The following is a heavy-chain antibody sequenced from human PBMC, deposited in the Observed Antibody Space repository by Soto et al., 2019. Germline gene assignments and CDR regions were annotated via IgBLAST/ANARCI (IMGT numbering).Heavy chain of an antibody. J-gene: IGHJ4*02. CDR1: GDSVSGSSAA. D-gene: IGHD1-1*01. V-gene: IGHV6-1*01. Sequence: SQTLSLPCAISGDSVSGSSAAWNWIRQSPSRGLEWLGRTYYRPEWHSDYAVSVKSRITINADTSKNQFSLQLNSVTPEDTAVYYCASRCSHGNWGQGTLVTVSS. CDR2: TYYRPEWHS. CDR3: ASRCSHGN.